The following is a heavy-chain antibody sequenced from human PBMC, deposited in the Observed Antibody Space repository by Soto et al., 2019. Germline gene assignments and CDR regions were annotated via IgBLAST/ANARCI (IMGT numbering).Heavy chain of an antibody. D-gene: IGHD6-13*01. V-gene: IGHV1-18*01. Sequence: QIPLVQSGTEVREPGASVKVSCQASGYTFTSYGIIWVRQAPGQGLELMGWISGYNNNKNYAQKYQARVTMTTDTATQTAYMELSSLRSDHTAVYYFARVGAIAPAEGDYWGQGTLVTVSS. CDR3: ARVGAIAPAEGDY. CDR1: GYTFTSYG. CDR2: ISGYNNNK. J-gene: IGHJ4*02.